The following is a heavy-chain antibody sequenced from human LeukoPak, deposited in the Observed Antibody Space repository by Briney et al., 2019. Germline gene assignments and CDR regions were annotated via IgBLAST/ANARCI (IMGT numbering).Heavy chain of an antibody. CDR3: ARIPGDYYDSNHIWDY. V-gene: IGHV1-8*01. D-gene: IGHD3-22*01. CDR2: MNPSSGNT. J-gene: IGHJ4*02. CDR1: GYTFTSYD. Sequence: GASVKVSCKASGYTFTSYDINWVRQAPGQGLEWMGWMNPSSGNTGYAQKFQGRVTMTRNTSISTAYMELSSLRSEDTAVYYCARIPGDYYDSNHIWDYWGQGTLVTVSS.